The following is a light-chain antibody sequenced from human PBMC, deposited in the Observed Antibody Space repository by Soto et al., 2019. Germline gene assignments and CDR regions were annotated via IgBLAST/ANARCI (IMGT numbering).Light chain of an antibody. V-gene: IGKV1-6*01. J-gene: IGKJ2*01. Sequence: AIQMTQSPSSLSASVGDRVTITCRASQGIGNDLGWYQQRPGKAPKLLICAASSLQSGVPSRFSGSGSGTGFTLTISSLQPEDFATYYCLQHYNFPYTFGQGTKLEIK. CDR1: QGIGND. CDR3: LQHYNFPYT. CDR2: AAS.